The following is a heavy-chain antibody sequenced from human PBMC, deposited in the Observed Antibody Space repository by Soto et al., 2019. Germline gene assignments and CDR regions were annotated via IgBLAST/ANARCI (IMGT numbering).Heavy chain of an antibody. J-gene: IGHJ4*02. CDR3: VKVTHRGPIAVAGPLGS. V-gene: IGHV1-46*01. D-gene: IGHD6-19*01. CDR1: GSSTNHH. CDR2: FNPSGLST. Sequence: QVHLVQSGAEVKKPGASVNVSCQASGSSTNHHMHWVRQAPGQGLEWMGIFNPSGLSTTYAQKFQGRVTITRDTSTSTVYMELSSLTSEHTAVYFCVKVTHRGPIAVAGPLGSWGQGTLVIVSS.